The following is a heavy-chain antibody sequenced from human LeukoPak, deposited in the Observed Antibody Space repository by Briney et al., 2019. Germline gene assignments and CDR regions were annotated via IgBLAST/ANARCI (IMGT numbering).Heavy chain of an antibody. V-gene: IGHV3-23*01. D-gene: IGHD4-17*01. CDR2: ISGSGGST. CDR3: SIKGDYHGDFFFY. Sequence: QPGGSLRLSCAASGFTFGNSWVHWVRQAPGKGLEWVSAISGSGGSTYYADSVKGRFTISRDNSKNTLYLQMNSLRAEDTAVYYCSIKGDYHGDFFFYWGQGTLVTGPS. J-gene: IGHJ4*02. CDR1: GFTFGNSW.